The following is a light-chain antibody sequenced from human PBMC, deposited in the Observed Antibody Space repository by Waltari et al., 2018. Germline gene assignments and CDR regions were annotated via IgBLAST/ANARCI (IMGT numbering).Light chain of an antibody. V-gene: IGLV2-14*01. CDR1: SRDIGFYNY. CDR3: SSHGGSRI. CDR2: EVT. J-gene: IGLJ2*01. Sequence: QSALTQPASVSGSPGQSITISCTGTSRDIGFYNYVSCYQQYPGKAPKLMIYEVTNRPSGVSSRFSGSKSGNTASLTISGLQAEDEADYYCSSHGGSRIFGGGTKLTVL.